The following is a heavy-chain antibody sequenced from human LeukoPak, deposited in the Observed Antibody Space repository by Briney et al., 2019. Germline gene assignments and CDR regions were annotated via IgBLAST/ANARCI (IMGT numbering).Heavy chain of an antibody. Sequence: ASVKVSCKASGYTFTSYGISWVRQAPGQGLEWMGWISAYNGITNYAQKLQGRVTMTTDTSTSTAYMELRSLRSDDTAVYYCARDRRSSGDSDAFDIWGQGTMVTVSS. CDR3: ARDRRSSGDSDAFDI. V-gene: IGHV1-18*04. CDR2: ISAYNGIT. D-gene: IGHD6-19*01. J-gene: IGHJ3*02. CDR1: GYTFTSYG.